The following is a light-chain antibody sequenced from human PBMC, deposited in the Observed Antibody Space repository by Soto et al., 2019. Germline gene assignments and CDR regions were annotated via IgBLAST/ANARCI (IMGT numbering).Light chain of an antibody. V-gene: IGKV3-15*01. J-gene: IGKJ2*01. CDR1: HSVKTN. CDR3: QQYNDWPPYT. Sequence: EIVMTQSPATLSVSPGERATLSCRASHSVKTNLAWYQQKPGQAPRLLIYSASTRATGISTRFSGSGSGTEFTLTISSLQSEDFAVYYCQQYNDWPPYTFGQGTKLEIK. CDR2: SAS.